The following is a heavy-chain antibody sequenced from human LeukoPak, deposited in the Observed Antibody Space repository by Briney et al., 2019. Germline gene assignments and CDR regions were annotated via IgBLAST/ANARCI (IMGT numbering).Heavy chain of an antibody. Sequence: GGSLRLSCAASGFTFSSYEMNWVRQAPGKGLEWVSYISSSGSIIYYADSVKGRFTISRDNAKNSLYLQMNSLRAEETAVYYCAELGITMIGGVWGKGTTVTISS. J-gene: IGHJ6*04. CDR2: ISSSGSII. CDR1: GFTFSSYE. CDR3: AELGITMIGGV. D-gene: IGHD3-10*02. V-gene: IGHV3-48*03.